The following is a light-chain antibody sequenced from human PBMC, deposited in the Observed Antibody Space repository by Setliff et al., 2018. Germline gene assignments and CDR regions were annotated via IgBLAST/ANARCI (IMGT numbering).Light chain of an antibody. CDR3: AAWDDILKAVV. Sequence: QSVLTQPPSASGTPGQRVTISCSGSSSNIGTKTVNWYQQLPGVAPKLRIHRDSQRPSGVPDRFSGSKSGTSASLAISGLLSEDEADYYCAAWDDILKAVVFGGGTKVTVL. CDR1: SSNIGTKT. J-gene: IGLJ3*02. CDR2: RDS. V-gene: IGLV1-44*01.